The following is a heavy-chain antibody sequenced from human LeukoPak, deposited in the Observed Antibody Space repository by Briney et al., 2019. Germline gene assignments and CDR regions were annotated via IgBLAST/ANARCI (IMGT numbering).Heavy chain of an antibody. V-gene: IGHV3-23*01. CDR2: ISSSGSGGNT. Sequence: GGSLRLSCVASGVTLSNYAMSWARQAPGKGLEWVSGISSSGSGGNTYYADSVKGRFTISRDSSRNTLFLHMNTLRAEDTAIYSCAKDRTLGASYWYFDLWGRGTLVTVSS. CDR3: AKDRTLGASYWYFDL. CDR1: GVTLSNYA. D-gene: IGHD1-26*01. J-gene: IGHJ2*01.